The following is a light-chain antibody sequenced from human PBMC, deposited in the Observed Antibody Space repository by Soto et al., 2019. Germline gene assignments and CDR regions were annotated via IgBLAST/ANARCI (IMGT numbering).Light chain of an antibody. CDR2: KAS. J-gene: IGKJ2*01. CDR1: QSISNW. V-gene: IGKV1-5*03. CDR3: QQYDRVPYT. Sequence: DIQMTQSPSTLSASVGDTVTITCRASQSISNWLAWYQQKPGQDPKLLIHKASNLESGVPSRFSGRGSGTEFTLTISSLQPDDFATFYCQQYDRVPYTVGQGTKLEIK.